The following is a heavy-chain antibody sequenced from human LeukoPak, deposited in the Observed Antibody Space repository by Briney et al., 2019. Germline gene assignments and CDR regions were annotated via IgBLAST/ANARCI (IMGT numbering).Heavy chain of an antibody. CDR2: INHSGST. J-gene: IGHJ4*02. V-gene: IGHV4-34*01. CDR1: GGSFSGYY. Sequence: SETLSLTCAVYGGSFSGYYWSWIRQPPGKGLEWIGEINHSGSTNYNPSLKSRVTISVDTSKNQFSLKLSSVTAADTAVYYCARATPATRRFGDWGQGTLATVSS. CDR3: ARATPATRRFGD. D-gene: IGHD3-10*01.